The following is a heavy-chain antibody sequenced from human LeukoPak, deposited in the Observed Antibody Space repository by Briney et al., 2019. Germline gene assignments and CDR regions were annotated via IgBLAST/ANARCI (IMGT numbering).Heavy chain of an antibody. CDR3: AREGCSGGSCYYYYGMDV. J-gene: IGHJ6*02. D-gene: IGHD2-15*01. CDR1: GGSFSSRSYY. Sequence: PSETLSLTCTVSGGSFSSRSYYWGWIRQPPGKGLEWIGSIYYGGSTFYNPSLKSRVTISVDTSKNHFSLKLSSVTAADTAVYYCAREGCSGGSCYYYYGMDVWGQGTTVTVSS. CDR2: IYYGGST. V-gene: IGHV4-39*02.